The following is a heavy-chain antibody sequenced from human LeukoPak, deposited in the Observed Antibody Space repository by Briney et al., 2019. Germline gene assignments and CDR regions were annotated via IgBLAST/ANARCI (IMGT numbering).Heavy chain of an antibody. CDR1: VGSISSYY. CDR2: IYYSGST. V-gene: IGHV4-59*01. Sequence: SETLSLTCTVSVGSISSYYWSWIRQPPGKGLEWIGYIYYSGSTNYNPSLKSRVTISVDTSKNQFSLKLSSVTAADTAVYYCARTLLTPDAFDIWGQGTMVTVSS. CDR3: ARTLLTPDAFDI. J-gene: IGHJ3*02.